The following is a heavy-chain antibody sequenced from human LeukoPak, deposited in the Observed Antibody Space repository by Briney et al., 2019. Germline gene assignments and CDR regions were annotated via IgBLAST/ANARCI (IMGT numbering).Heavy chain of an antibody. CDR1: GFTFTNAW. V-gene: IGHV3-15*01. D-gene: IGHD3-22*01. Sequence: GGSLRLSCAASGFTFTNAWMRWVRQAPGKGLEWVGRIKSKTDGGTADYAAPVKGRFTISRDDSKNTLYLQMNSLKTEDTAVYYCTKYYYDSSGYLYYFDYWGQGTLVTVSS. CDR2: IKSKTDGGTA. CDR3: TKYYYDSSGYLYYFDY. J-gene: IGHJ4*02.